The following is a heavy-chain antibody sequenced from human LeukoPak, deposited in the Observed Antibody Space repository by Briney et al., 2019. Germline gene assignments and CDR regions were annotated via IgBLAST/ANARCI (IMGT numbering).Heavy chain of an antibody. V-gene: IGHV4-59*08. Sequence: SETLSLTCTVSGGAISSDYWSWIRQPPGKGLEWIGYIYYSGSTNYNPSLKSRVTISVDTSKNQFSLKLSSVTAADTAMYYCARQGGSGSYIAYWGQGTLVTVSS. CDR1: GGAISSDY. CDR2: IYYSGST. J-gene: IGHJ4*02. D-gene: IGHD3-10*01. CDR3: ARQGGSGSYIAY.